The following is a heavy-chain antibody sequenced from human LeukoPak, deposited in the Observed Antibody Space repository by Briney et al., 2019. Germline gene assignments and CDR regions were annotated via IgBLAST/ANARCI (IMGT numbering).Heavy chain of an antibody. D-gene: IGHD3-22*01. J-gene: IGHJ6*02. CDR1: GFTFSSYS. CDR2: ISSSSSYI. Sequence: MSGGSLRLSCAASGFTFSSYSMNWVRQAPGKGLEWVSSISSSSSYIYYADSVKGRFTISRDNVKNVLYLQMNSLRPEDTALYYCAKDLSSAITSALVLDVWGQGTTV. V-gene: IGHV3-21*04. CDR3: AKDLSSAITSALVLDV.